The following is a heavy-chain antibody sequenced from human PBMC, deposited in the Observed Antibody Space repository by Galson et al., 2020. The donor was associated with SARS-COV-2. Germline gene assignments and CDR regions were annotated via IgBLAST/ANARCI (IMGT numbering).Heavy chain of an antibody. CDR2: INTRSTYI. V-gene: IGHV3-21*01. D-gene: IGHD3-22*01. Sequence: GESLKISCAASGFTFSSYAMNWVRQAPGKGLEWVSYINTRSTYIYYADSVKGQFTISRDNAKNSLFLQMNSLRAEDTAVYYCARDLPDYYDSNGHFDYWGQGTLVTVSS. J-gene: IGHJ4*02. CDR1: GFTFSSYA. CDR3: ARDLPDYYDSNGHFDY.